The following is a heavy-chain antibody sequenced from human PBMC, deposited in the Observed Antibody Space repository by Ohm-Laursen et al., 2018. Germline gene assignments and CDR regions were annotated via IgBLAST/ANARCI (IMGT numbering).Heavy chain of an antibody. J-gene: IGHJ4*02. CDR2: IYTSGST. D-gene: IGHD6-13*01. CDR3: ARGGGSSWPNFDY. CDR1: GGSISSYY. V-gene: IGHV4-4*07. Sequence: SDTLSLTCTVSGGSISSYYWSWIRQPPGKGLEWIGRIYTSGSTNYNPSLKSRVTMSVDTSKNQFSLKLSSVTAADTAVYYCARGGGSSWPNFDYWGQGTLVTVSS.